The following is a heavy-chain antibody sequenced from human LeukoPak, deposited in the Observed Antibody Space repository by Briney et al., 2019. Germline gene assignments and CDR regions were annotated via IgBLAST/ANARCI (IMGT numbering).Heavy chain of an antibody. CDR1: GFTFSSYG. Sequence: GGFLRLSCAASGFTFSSYGMDWVRQAPGKGLEWVAVISYDGSNKYYADSGKGRFTIFRDNSKNTPYLQMNSLRAEDTAVYYCAKGRRRINYYYGMDVWGQGTTVTVSS. D-gene: IGHD2-15*01. CDR2: ISYDGSNK. CDR3: AKGRRRINYYYGMDV. J-gene: IGHJ6*02. V-gene: IGHV3-30*18.